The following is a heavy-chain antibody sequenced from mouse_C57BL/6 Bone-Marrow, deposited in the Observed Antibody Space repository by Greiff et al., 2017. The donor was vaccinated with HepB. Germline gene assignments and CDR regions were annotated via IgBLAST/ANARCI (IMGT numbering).Heavy chain of an antibody. V-gene: IGHV1-81*01. CDR2: IYPRSGNT. Sequence: QVQLQQSGAELARPGASVKLSCKASGYTFTSYGISWVKQRTGQGLEWIGEIYPRSGNTYYNEKFKGKATLTADKSSSTAYMELRSLTSEDSAVYFCARDYYDYDSWYFDVWGTGTTVTGSS. J-gene: IGHJ1*03. CDR1: GYTFTSYG. D-gene: IGHD2-4*01. CDR3: ARDYYDYDSWYFDV.